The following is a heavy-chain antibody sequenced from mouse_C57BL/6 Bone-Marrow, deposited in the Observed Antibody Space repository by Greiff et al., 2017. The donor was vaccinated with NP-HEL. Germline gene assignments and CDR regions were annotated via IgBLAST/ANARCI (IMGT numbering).Heavy chain of an antibody. CDR3: ARGDYDGYAMDY. J-gene: IGHJ4*01. V-gene: IGHV1-69*01. CDR2: IDPSDSYT. D-gene: IGHD2-4*01. Sequence: QVQLKESGAELVMPGASVKLSCKASGYTFTSYWMHWVKQRPGQGLEWIGEIDPSDSYTNYNQKFKGKSTLTVDKSSSTAYMQLSSLTSEDSAVYYCARGDYDGYAMDYWGQGTSVTVSS. CDR1: GYTFTSYW.